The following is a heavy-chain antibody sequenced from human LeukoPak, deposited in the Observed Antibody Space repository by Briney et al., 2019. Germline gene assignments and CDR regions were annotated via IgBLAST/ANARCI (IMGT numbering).Heavy chain of an antibody. CDR3: ASKGWLLGPQYYFDY. V-gene: IGHV4-34*01. CDR1: GGSFSGYY. J-gene: IGHJ4*02. Sequence: SETLSLTCAVYGGSFSGYYWSWIRQPPGKGLEWIGEINHSGSTNYNPSLKSRVTISVDTSKNQFSLKLSSVTAADTAVYYCASKGWLLGPQYYFDYWGQGTLVTVYS. D-gene: IGHD2-15*01. CDR2: INHSGST.